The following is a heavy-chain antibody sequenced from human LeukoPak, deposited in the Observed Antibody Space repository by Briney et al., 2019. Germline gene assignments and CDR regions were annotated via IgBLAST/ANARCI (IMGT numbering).Heavy chain of an antibody. CDR3: IAAAGIRTQFDY. J-gene: IGHJ4*02. Sequence: GGSLRLSCAASGFTFSSYAMSWVRQAPGKGLEWVSAISGSGGSTYYADSAKGRFTISRDNSKNTLYLQMNSLRAEDTAVYYCIAAAGIRTQFDYWGQGTLVTVSS. D-gene: IGHD6-13*01. CDR2: ISGSGGST. CDR1: GFTFSSYA. V-gene: IGHV3-23*01.